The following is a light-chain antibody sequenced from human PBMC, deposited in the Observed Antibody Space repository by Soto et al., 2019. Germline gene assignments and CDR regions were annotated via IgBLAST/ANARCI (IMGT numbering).Light chain of an antibody. Sequence: EIVLTQSQATLSLSPGERATLSCMASQSVRSNLAWYQQKPGQAPRLLIYDASNRATGTPGRFSGSGSGTAFTVTISNLEPDDVAVEYGQEHDNCPWTFGQGAKVESK. CDR1: QSVRSN. V-gene: IGKV3-11*01. J-gene: IGKJ1*01. CDR2: DAS. CDR3: QEHDNCPWT.